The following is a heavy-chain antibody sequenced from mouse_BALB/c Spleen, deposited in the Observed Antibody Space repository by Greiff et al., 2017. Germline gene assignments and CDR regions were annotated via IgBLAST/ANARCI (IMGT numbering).Heavy chain of an antibody. CDR1: GFTFSDYY. CDR3: ARSLPYSSYAMDY. Sequence: EVQVVESGGGLVKPGGSLKLSCAASGFTFSDYYMYWVRQTPEKRLEWVATISDGGSYTYYPDSVKGRFTISRDNAKNNLYLQMSSLKSEDTAMYYCARSLPYSSYAMDYWGQGTSVTVSS. D-gene: IGHD2-10*01. V-gene: IGHV5-4*02. CDR2: ISDGGSYT. J-gene: IGHJ4*01.